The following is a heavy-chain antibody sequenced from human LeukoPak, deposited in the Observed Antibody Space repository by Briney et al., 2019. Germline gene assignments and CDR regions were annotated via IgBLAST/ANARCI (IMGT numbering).Heavy chain of an antibody. J-gene: IGHJ4*02. V-gene: IGHV4-30-2*01. CDR1: GGSISSGGYY. D-gene: IGHD6-6*01. Sequence: SETLSLTCTVSGGSISSGGYYWSWIRQPPGKGLEWIGYIYHSGSTYYNPSLKSRVTISVDRSKNQFSLKLSSVTAADTAVYYCARDSSSSIGFDYWGQGTLVTVSS. CDR2: IYHSGST. CDR3: ARDSSSSIGFDY.